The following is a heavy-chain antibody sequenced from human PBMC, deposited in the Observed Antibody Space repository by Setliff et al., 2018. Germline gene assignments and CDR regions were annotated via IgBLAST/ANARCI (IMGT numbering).Heavy chain of an antibody. CDR1: GDSISSNSHY. Sequence: PSETLSLTCIVSGDSISSNSHYWGWIRQPPGKGLEWIGTIYYSATTYCNPTLKSRVTISVDTSKNQFSLRLSSVTAADTAVYYCVRPRSGSGGYFNSLSAFDIWGRGTMVTVSS. J-gene: IGHJ3*02. V-gene: IGHV4-39*01. CDR2: IYYSATT. D-gene: IGHD3-10*01. CDR3: VRPRSGSGGYFNSLSAFDI.